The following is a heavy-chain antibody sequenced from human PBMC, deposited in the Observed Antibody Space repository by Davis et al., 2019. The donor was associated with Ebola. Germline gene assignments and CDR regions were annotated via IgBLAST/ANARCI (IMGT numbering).Heavy chain of an antibody. D-gene: IGHD4-23*01. J-gene: IGHJ6*02. CDR3: AAYGGNSVSGMDV. CDR1: GFKFEEYA. V-gene: IGHV3-9*01. CDR2: VTWKNVII. Sequence: GGSLRLSCVASGFKFEEYALHWVRQAPGKGLEWVSGVTWKNVIIGYAESVKGRFTISRDNTKNSLSLQMNSLRAEDTAVYYCAAYGGNSVSGMDVWGQGTTVTVSS.